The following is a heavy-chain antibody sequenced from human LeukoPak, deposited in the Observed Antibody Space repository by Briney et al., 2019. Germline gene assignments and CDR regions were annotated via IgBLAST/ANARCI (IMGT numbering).Heavy chain of an antibody. Sequence: PSETLSLTCAVYGGSFSDYFWTWIRQPPGMGLEWIGEINYSGGTSYNPSLKSRVTISVDTSKKQLSLKLTSVTAADAAVYYCAYTTSRRKIFDYWGQGTLVTVSS. CDR3: AYTTSRRKIFDY. CDR2: INYSGGT. D-gene: IGHD2-2*02. J-gene: IGHJ4*02. CDR1: GGSFSDYF. V-gene: IGHV4-34*01.